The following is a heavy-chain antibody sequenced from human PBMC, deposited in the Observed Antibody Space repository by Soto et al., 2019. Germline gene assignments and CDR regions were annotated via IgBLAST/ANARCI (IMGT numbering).Heavy chain of an antibody. Sequence: QVQLQESGPGLVKPSETLSLTCTVSGGSIESFYWSWIRQPPGKGLEWIAYISNSGSANYNPSLASRVTVSVDTAKNEFSLKLNSVTAADTATYYCARILRDSQGWYHHDFWGQGTLVTVAS. D-gene: IGHD6-19*01. CDR2: ISNSGSA. V-gene: IGHV4-59*01. CDR1: GGSIESFY. CDR3: ARILRDSQGWYHHDF. J-gene: IGHJ4*02.